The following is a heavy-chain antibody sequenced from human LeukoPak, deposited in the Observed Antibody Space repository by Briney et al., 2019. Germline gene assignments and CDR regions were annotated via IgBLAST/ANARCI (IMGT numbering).Heavy chain of an antibody. CDR1: GYTLTELS. CDR3: ATLVLFVGATPSDY. D-gene: IGHD1-26*01. Sequence: ASVKVSCKVSGYTLTELSMHWVRQAPGKGLEWMGGFDPEDGETIYAQKFQGRVTMTEDTSTDTAYMELSSLRSEDTAVYYCATLVLFVGATPSDYWGQGTLVTVSS. J-gene: IGHJ4*02. CDR2: FDPEDGET. V-gene: IGHV1-24*01.